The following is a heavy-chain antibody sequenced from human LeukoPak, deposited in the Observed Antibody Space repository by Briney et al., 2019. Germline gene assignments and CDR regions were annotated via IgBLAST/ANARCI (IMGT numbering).Heavy chain of an antibody. Sequence: GGSLRLSCAASGFTFSSYSMNWVRQAPGKGLEWVSYISSGGSTIYYADSVRGRFTISRDTAKNSLYLEMNSLRDEDTAMYYCARDVRVGEAFDYWGQGTLVTVSS. D-gene: IGHD2-8*02. V-gene: IGHV3-48*02. CDR1: GFTFSSYS. J-gene: IGHJ4*02. CDR3: ARDVRVGEAFDY. CDR2: ISSGGSTI.